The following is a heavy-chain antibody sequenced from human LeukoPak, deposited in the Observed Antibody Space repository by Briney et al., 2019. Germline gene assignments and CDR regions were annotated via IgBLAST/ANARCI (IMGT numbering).Heavy chain of an antibody. Sequence: GGTLRLSCAASGFTFSSYGMSWVRQAPGKGLEWVSAISGSGGSTYYADSVKGRFTISRDNAKNSLYLQMNSLRAGDTAVYYCARTIEMATISYFDYWGQGTLVTVSS. CDR3: ARTIEMATISYFDY. CDR2: ISGSGGST. V-gene: IGHV3-23*01. CDR1: GFTFSSYG. D-gene: IGHD5-24*01. J-gene: IGHJ4*02.